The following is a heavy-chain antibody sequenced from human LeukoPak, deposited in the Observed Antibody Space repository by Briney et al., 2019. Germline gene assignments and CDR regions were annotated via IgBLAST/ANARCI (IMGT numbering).Heavy chain of an antibody. Sequence: GGSPRLSCAASGFTFSSYSMNWVRQAPGKGLEWVSSISSSSSYIYYADSVKGRFTISRDNAKNSLYLQMNSLRAEDTAVYYCARLGGLYNFDYWGQGTLVTVSS. J-gene: IGHJ4*02. CDR1: GFTFSSYS. CDR2: ISSSSSYI. CDR3: ARLGGLYNFDY. V-gene: IGHV3-21*01. D-gene: IGHD3-16*01.